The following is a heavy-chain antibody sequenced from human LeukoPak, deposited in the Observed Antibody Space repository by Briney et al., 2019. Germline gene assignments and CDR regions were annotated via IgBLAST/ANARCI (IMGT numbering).Heavy chain of an antibody. V-gene: IGHV1-8*01. CDR3: ARLRGYSGYDQGY. Sequence: ASVKVSCKAAGYTFTSYDINWVRQAPGQGREGRGGMNPNSGNTGYAQKFQGRVTMTRNTSISTAYMELSSLRSEDTAVYYCARLRGYSGYDQGYWGQGTLVTISS. CDR2: MNPNSGNT. CDR1: GYTFTSYD. J-gene: IGHJ4*02. D-gene: IGHD5-12*01.